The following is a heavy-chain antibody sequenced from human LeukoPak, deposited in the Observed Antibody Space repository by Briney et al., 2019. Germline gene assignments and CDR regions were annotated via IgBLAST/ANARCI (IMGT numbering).Heavy chain of an antibody. D-gene: IGHD4-17*01. CDR3: AKDRQTTVFD. Sequence: GGSLRLSCEASGFTFSNYAMSWVRQAPGKGLEWVSSFSGSSDNTNYADSVKGRFTISRDNSKNRLYLQMNSLRAEDTALYYCAKDRQTTVFDWGQGTLVTVSS. CDR1: GFTFSNYA. J-gene: IGHJ4*02. V-gene: IGHV3-23*01. CDR2: FSGSSDNT.